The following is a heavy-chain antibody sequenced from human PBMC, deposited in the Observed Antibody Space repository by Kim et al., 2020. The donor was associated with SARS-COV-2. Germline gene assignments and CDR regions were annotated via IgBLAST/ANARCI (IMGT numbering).Heavy chain of an antibody. V-gene: IGHV6-1*01. CDR3: ARANIAAHDFDY. J-gene: IGHJ4*02. D-gene: IGHD6-6*01. CDR2: N. Sequence: NYYAVDVKRRITTNQGQAKNQFSLQTNSVTPEDTAVYYCARANIAAHDFDYWGKGTLVTVSS.